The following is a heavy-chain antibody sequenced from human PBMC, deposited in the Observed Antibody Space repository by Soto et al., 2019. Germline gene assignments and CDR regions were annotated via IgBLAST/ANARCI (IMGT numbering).Heavy chain of an antibody. CDR1: GGTFSSYT. V-gene: IGHV1-69*08. J-gene: IGHJ1*01. D-gene: IGHD2-15*01. CDR2: IIPILGTA. Sequence: SVKVSCKASGGTFSSYTISWVRQAPGQGLEWMGRIIPILGTANYAQKFQGRVTITADESTSTAYMELSSLRSEDTAVYYCARDWGYCSAGTCYSRGRDFQPWGQGTLVTVSS. CDR3: ARDWGYCSAGTCYSRGRDFQP.